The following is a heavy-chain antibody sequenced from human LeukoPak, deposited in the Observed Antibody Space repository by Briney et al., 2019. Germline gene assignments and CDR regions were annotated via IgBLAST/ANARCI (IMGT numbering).Heavy chain of an antibody. CDR3: ARTFPVRYDSSGSHY. D-gene: IGHD3-22*01. CDR1: GYTFTGYY. Sequence: VASVKVSCKASGYTFTGYYMHWVRQAPGQGLEWMGWINPNSGGTNYAQKFQGRVTISVDTSKNQFSLKLSSVTAADTAVYYCARTFPVRYDSSGSHYWGQGTLVTVSS. CDR2: INPNSGGT. J-gene: IGHJ4*02. V-gene: IGHV1-2*02.